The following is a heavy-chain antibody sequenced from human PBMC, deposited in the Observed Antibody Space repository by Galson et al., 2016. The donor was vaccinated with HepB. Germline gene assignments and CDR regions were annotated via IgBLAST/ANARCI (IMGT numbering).Heavy chain of an antibody. J-gene: IGHJ3*02. CDR1: GFTFINYW. V-gene: IGHV3-7*01. CDR2: IKQDGSEK. D-gene: IGHD4-23*01. Sequence: SLRLSCAASGFTFINYWMSWVRQAPGKGLEWVANIKQDGSEKSYVDSVKGRFTVSRDNAKNSLYLQMNSLRAEDTAVYYCAREGFGGSDIWGQGTLVTVSS. CDR3: AREGFGGSDI.